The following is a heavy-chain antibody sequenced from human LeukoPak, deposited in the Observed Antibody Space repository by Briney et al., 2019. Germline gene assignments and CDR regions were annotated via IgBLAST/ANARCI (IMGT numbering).Heavy chain of an antibody. CDR1: GFTFSSYG. CDR3: ARDVDTAMVDNYYFDY. J-gene: IGHJ4*02. CDR2: ISGSGGST. V-gene: IGHV3-23*01. D-gene: IGHD5-18*01. Sequence: GGSLRLSCAASGFTFSSYGMSWVRQAPGKGLEWVSAISGSGGSTYYADSVKGRFTISRDNSKNTLYLQMNSLRAEDTAVYYCARDVDTAMVDNYYFDYWGQGTLVTVSS.